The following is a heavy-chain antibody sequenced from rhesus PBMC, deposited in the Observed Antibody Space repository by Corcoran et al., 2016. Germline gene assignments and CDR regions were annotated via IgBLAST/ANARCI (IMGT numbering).Heavy chain of an antibody. J-gene: IGHJ4*01. V-gene: IGHV4-80*01. CDR2: INGDSRTT. Sequence: QVQLQESGPGLVKPSETLSLTCTVSGASFTSDWWSWIRQSPGKGLEWLGEINGDSRTTNSPPSFKSRITISKDASKNQFSLNLNSGTAADTAMYYCTRAPSGWGAAYWGQGVLVTVSS. CDR1: GASFTSDW. CDR3: TRAPSGWGAAY. D-gene: IGHD2-21*01.